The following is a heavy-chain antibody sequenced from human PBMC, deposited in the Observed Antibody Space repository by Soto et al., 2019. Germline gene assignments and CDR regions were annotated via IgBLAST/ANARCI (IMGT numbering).Heavy chain of an antibody. V-gene: IGHV3-23*01. CDR1: GFTFSSYA. D-gene: IGHD3-10*01. CDR3: AKVRVGYYGSGLGVPIYWYYYGMDV. J-gene: IGHJ6*02. Sequence: GGSLRLSCAASGFTFSSYAMSWVRQAPGKGLEWVSAISGSGGSTYYADSVKGRFPISRDNSKKTLYLQMNSLRAEDTAVYYCAKVRVGYYGSGLGVPIYWYYYGMDVWGQGTTVTVSS. CDR2: ISGSGGST.